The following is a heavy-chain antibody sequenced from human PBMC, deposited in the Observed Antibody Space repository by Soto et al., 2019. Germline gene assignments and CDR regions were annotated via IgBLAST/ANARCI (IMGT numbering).Heavy chain of an antibody. V-gene: IGHV3-23*01. CDR1: GFTLSSYA. D-gene: IGHD5-18*01. CDR3: ASTVDTTMVTWALGN. Sequence: EVQLLESGGGLVQPGGSLRLSCAASGFTLSSYAMSWVRQAPGKGLEWVSAISGSGGSTYYADSVKGRFTISRDNSKNTLYLQMNSLRAEDTAVYYCASTVDTTMVTWALGNWGQGTLVTVSS. J-gene: IGHJ1*01. CDR2: ISGSGGST.